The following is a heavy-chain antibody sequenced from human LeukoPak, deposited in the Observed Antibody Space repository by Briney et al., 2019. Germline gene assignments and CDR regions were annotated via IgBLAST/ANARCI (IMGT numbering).Heavy chain of an antibody. Sequence: ASVKVSCKASGYTSSEYYIHWVRQAPGQGLEWMGWINPSNGGTRYAQELQGRVTMTTDTSISTTYVELNKLVSDDTAVYYCAGKLVGGNPFDFWGQGTLVTVSS. V-gene: IGHV1-2*02. CDR2: INPSNGGT. CDR3: AGKLVGGNPFDF. D-gene: IGHD1-26*01. J-gene: IGHJ4*02. CDR1: GYTSSEYY.